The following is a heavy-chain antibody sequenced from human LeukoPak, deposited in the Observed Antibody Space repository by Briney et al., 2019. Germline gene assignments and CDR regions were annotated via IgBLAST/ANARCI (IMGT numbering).Heavy chain of an antibody. CDR1: GFTVIYNF. CDR2: IYSGGST. Sequence: GGSLRLSCAASGFTVIYNFMSWVRQAPGKGLEWVSVIYSGGSTYYADSVKGRFTISRDNSKNTLYLQMNSLRVDDTAVYYCARVKVGITYWFDPWGQGTLDTVSS. V-gene: IGHV3-66*01. J-gene: IGHJ5*02. D-gene: IGHD1-26*01. CDR3: ARVKVGITYWFDP.